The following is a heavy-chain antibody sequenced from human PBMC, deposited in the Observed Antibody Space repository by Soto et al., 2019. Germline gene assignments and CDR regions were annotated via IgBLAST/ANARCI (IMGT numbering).Heavy chain of an antibody. CDR2: ISAYNGNT. D-gene: IGHD4-17*01. CDR3: ARGRTINYGYYYDYIDV. V-gene: IGHV1-18*01. J-gene: IGHJ6*03. Sequence: ASVKVSCKASGYTFTSYGISWVRQAPGQGLEWMGWISAYNGNTNYAQKLQGRVTMTTDTSTSTAYMELRSLRSDDTAVYYCARGRTINYGYYYDYIDVWGKGTTVSVSS. CDR1: GYTFTSYG.